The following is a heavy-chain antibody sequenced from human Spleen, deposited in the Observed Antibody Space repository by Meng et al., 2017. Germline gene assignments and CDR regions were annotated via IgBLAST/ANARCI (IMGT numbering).Heavy chain of an antibody. Sequence: QAQLKRWGQGLLKPSETLSLTCVVSGGSFSDYYWSWIRQPPGKGLEWIGEINHSGSTNYNPSLESRATISVDTSQNNLSLKLSSVTAADSAVYYCARGPTTMAHDFDYWGQGTLVTVSS. CDR2: INHSGST. CDR3: ARGPTTMAHDFDY. V-gene: IGHV4-34*01. CDR1: GGSFSDYY. J-gene: IGHJ4*02. D-gene: IGHD4-11*01.